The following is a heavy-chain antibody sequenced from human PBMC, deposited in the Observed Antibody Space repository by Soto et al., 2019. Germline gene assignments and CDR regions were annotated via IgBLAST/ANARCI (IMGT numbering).Heavy chain of an antibody. V-gene: IGHV1-2*02. J-gene: IGHJ4*02. D-gene: IGHD6-25*01. CDR2: IYPNTETT. CDR1: GYSFSGYY. CDR3: VSLQTSGWPGVH. Sequence: GSVKVSCKASGYSFSGYYIQWVRQAPGQGPEWLGWIYPNTETTDSSKKFQGRVTMTSDMSTRTVYMELRDLRSDDTAVYYCVSLQTSGWPGVHWGQGTLVTVSS.